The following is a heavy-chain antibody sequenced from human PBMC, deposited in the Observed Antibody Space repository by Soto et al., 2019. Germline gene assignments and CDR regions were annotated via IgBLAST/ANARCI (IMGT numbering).Heavy chain of an antibody. CDR3: ARLHCDSPNCVPLDP. Sequence: QLQLQESGPGLVKPSETLSLTCTVSGGSIRDDRYYWGWIRQPPGTGLEWIGSIYYSGTSSYNPSLKSRDAMSVDTSKKQLSLRLTSVPAADTAVYYCARLHCDSPNCVPLDPWGQGTLVIVSS. D-gene: IGHD2-2*01. J-gene: IGHJ5*02. V-gene: IGHV4-39*01. CDR1: GGSIRDDRYY. CDR2: IYYSGTS.